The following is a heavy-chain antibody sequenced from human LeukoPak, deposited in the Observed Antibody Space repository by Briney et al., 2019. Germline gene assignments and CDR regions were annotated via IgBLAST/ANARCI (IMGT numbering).Heavy chain of an antibody. Sequence: TSETLSLTCTVSGGSVSTGTYYWSWIRQPPGKGLEWIAYIYYSGSTNYNPSLMSRVTISVDTSKNQFSLKLRSVTAADTAVYYCARDGRGYSSGPAVGYFDYWGQGTLVTVSS. J-gene: IGHJ4*02. V-gene: IGHV4-61*01. CDR2: IYYSGST. CDR3: ARDGRGYSSGPAVGYFDY. CDR1: GGSVSTGTYY. D-gene: IGHD6-19*01.